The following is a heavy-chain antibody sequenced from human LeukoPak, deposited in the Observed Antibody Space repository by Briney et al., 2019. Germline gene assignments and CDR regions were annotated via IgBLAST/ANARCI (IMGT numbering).Heavy chain of an antibody. D-gene: IGHD3-9*01. CDR1: GFTFSSYW. V-gene: IGHV3-23*01. Sequence: GGSLRLSCVASGFTFSSYWMSWVRQAPGKGLEWVSAISGSGGSTYYADSVKGRFTISRDNSKNTLYLQMNSLRAEDTAVYYCAKVVVRYFDWLLPAFDYWGQGTLVTVSS. CDR3: AKVVVRYFDWLLPAFDY. CDR2: ISGSGGST. J-gene: IGHJ4*02.